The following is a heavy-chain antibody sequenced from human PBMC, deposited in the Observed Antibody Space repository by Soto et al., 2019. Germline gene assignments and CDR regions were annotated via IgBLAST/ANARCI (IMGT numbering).Heavy chain of an antibody. CDR2: ISNSGRTI. CDR1: GFTFSTYE. V-gene: IGHV3-48*03. Sequence: EVQLVESGGGLVQPGGSLRLSCVASGFTFSTYEMQWVRQAPGKGLEWVSYISNSGRTIYYADSVKGRFTISRDNAKDSLFLQIDSLRAEDTAVYYCASPLVTAPHDAFDIWGQGTMVTVSS. J-gene: IGHJ3*02. D-gene: IGHD2-21*02. CDR3: ASPLVTAPHDAFDI.